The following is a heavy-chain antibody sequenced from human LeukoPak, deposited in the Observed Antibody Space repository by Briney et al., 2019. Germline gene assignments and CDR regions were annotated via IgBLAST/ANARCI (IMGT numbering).Heavy chain of an antibody. D-gene: IGHD2-15*01. CDR2: IHNTGRT. V-gene: IGHV4-59*01. CDR3: ARYAATGGPNWFDP. J-gene: IGHJ5*02. Sequence: PSETLSLTCTVSGASISNYYWSWTRQPPGMGLKWIGYIHNTGRTNYNPSLKSRVTISADTSKNQFSLRLSSVTAADTAIYYCARYAATGGPNWFDPWGPGTLVTVSS. CDR1: GASISNYY.